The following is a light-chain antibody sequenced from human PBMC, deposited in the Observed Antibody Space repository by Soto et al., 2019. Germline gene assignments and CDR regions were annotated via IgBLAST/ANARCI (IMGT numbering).Light chain of an antibody. J-gene: IGKJ4*01. V-gene: IGKV3-11*01. CDR2: DAS. Sequence: EIVLTQSPATLSLSPGERATLSCRASQSVSSYLAWYQQKPGQAPRLLIYDASNRATGIPARFSGSGSGTDFTLTIGSLEPEDFAVYYCQQGSNWPPGLTFGGGTKVEIK. CDR1: QSVSSY. CDR3: QQGSNWPPGLT.